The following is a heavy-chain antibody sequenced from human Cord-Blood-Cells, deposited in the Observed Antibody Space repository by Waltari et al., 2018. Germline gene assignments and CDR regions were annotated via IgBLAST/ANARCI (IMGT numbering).Heavy chain of an antibody. Sequence: QVQLQQWGAGLLKPSETLSLTCAVYGGSFSGYYWSWIRQPPGKGLEWIGEINHSGSTNYNPSLKSRVTISVDTSKNQFSLKLSSVTAADPAVYYCARGRGGDDSHDAFDIWGQGTMVTVSS. D-gene: IGHD3-10*01. V-gene: IGHV4-34*01. CDR2: INHSGST. CDR1: GGSFSGYY. CDR3: ARGRGGDDSHDAFDI. J-gene: IGHJ3*02.